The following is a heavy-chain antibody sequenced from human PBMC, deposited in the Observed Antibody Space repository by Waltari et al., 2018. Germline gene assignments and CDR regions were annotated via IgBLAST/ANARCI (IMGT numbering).Heavy chain of an antibody. CDR1: GFTFSSYA. Sequence: EVHLVESRGGLVQPGGSLRLSCAASGFTFSSYAMHWVPQAPGKGLEWVSAMGTAGDTYYPGSVKGRFTISRENAKNSLYLQMNSLRAGDAAVYYCARGRLGAFDPWGQGTLVTVSS. V-gene: IGHV3-13*01. D-gene: IGHD3-10*01. J-gene: IGHJ5*02. CDR3: ARGRLGAFDP. CDR2: MGTAGDT.